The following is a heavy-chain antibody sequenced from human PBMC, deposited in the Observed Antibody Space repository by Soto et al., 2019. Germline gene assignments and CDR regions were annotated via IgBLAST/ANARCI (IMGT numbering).Heavy chain of an antibody. D-gene: IGHD1-20*01. J-gene: IGHJ6*02. CDR3: ARDQMYNWNYGYYGMDV. CDR2: INPNSGGT. V-gene: IGHV1-2*04. Sequence: GASVKVSCKASGYTFTGYYMHWVRQAPGQGLEWMGWINPNSGGTNYAQKFQGWVTMTRDTSISTAYMELSRLRSDDTAVYYCARDQMYNWNYGYYGMDVWGQGTTVTVSS. CDR1: GYTFTGYY.